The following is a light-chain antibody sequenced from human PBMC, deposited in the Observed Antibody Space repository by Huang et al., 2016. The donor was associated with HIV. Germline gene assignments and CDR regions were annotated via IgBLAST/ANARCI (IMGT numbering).Light chain of an antibody. CDR1: QSISSS. CDR2: YAS. Sequence: EIVLTQSPDFQSVTPKEKVTITCRASQSISSSLHWYQQKPDQSPKLLIKYASQSISGVPSRFGGSGSGTEFTLSINSLEAEDAATYFCHQSSSYGGTFGQGTKVEIK. V-gene: IGKV6-21*02. J-gene: IGKJ1*01. CDR3: HQSSSYGGT.